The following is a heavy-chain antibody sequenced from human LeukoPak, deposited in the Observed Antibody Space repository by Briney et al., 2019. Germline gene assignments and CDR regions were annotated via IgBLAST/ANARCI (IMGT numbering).Heavy chain of an antibody. J-gene: IGHJ5*02. Sequence: PSETLSLTCTVSGGSISSSSYYWGWIRQPPGKGLEWIGSIYYSGSTYYNPSLKSRVTISVDTSKNQFSLKLSSVTAADTAVYYCARRVPAEGGWFDPWGQGTLVTVSS. V-gene: IGHV4-39*01. D-gene: IGHD2-2*01. CDR1: GGSISSSSYY. CDR3: ARRVPAEGGWFDP. CDR2: IYYSGST.